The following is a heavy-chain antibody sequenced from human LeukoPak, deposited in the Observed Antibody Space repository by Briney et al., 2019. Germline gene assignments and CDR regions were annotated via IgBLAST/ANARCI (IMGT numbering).Heavy chain of an antibody. Sequence: GRSLRLSCAASGFTFDDYAMHWVRQAPGKGLEWVSGISWNSGSIGYADSVKGRFTISRDNAKNSLYLQMNSLRAEDTAVYYCARGPGYSTSSVRISDYSGLGSLVTVSS. CDR2: ISWNSGSI. CDR1: GFTFDDYA. D-gene: IGHD6-6*01. V-gene: IGHV3-9*01. CDR3: ARGPGYSTSSVRISDY. J-gene: IGHJ4*02.